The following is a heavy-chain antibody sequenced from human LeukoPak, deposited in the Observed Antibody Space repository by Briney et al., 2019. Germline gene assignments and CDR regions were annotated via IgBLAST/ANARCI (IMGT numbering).Heavy chain of an antibody. V-gene: IGHV1-46*01. CDR2: INPSGGST. CDR3: ARVFPRNNWFDP. J-gene: IGHJ5*02. CDR1: GYTFTGYY. D-gene: IGHD6-6*01. Sequence: GASVKVSCKASGYTFTGYYMHWVRQAPGQGLEWMGIINPSGGSTRYAQKFQGRVTMTRDTSTSTVYMELSNLRSEDTAVYYCARVFPRNNWFDPWGQGTLVTVSS.